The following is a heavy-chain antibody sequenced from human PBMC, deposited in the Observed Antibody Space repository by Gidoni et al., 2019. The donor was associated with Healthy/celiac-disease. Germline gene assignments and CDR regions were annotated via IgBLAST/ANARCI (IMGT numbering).Heavy chain of an antibody. D-gene: IGHD6-19*01. CDR3: ARDQWLVHGMDV. V-gene: IGHV3-48*03. J-gene: IGHJ6*02. Sequence: EVQLVESGGGLVQPGGSLRLSCAASGFPFSSYEMNWVRQAPGKGLEWVSYISSSGSTIYYADSVKGRFTISRDNAKNSLYLQMNSLRAEDTAVYYCARDQWLVHGMDVWGQGTTVTVSS. CDR1: GFPFSSYE. CDR2: ISSSGSTI.